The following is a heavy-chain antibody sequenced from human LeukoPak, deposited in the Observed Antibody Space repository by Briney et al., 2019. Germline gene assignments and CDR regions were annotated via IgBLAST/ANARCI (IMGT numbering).Heavy chain of an antibody. V-gene: IGHV3-23*01. CDR1: GFTFRSYV. CDR3: AKGVSSSWRGYFDY. CDR2: ISGTGGST. D-gene: IGHD6-13*01. Sequence: GGSLRLSCAASGFTFRSYVMSWVRQAPGKGLEWVSDISGTGGSTYYADSVEGRFTSSRDNSKNTLYLQMNSLKVEDTAVYYCAKGVSSSWRGYFDYWGQGTLVTVSS. J-gene: IGHJ4*02.